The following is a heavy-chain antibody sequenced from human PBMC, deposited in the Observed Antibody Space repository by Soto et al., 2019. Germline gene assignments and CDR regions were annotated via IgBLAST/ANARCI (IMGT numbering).Heavy chain of an antibody. V-gene: IGHV3-66*01. J-gene: IGHJ4*02. D-gene: IGHD3-16*01. CDR3: ARDPWAADY. Sequence: EVQLVESGGGLVQPGGSLRLSCAASGFTVSTKYMSWVRQASGKGLEGVSASYSGCSTFYADSVRGRFTISRDNSNNTVNLQMNSLRAEDTAAYYCARDPWAADYWGQGTLVTVSS. CDR1: GFTVSTKY. CDR2: SYSGCST.